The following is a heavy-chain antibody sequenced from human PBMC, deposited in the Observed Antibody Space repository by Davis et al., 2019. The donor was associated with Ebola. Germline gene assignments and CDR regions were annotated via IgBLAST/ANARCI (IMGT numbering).Heavy chain of an antibody. Sequence: SETLSLTCAVYGGSFSGYYWSWIRQPPGKGLEWIGEINHSGRTNYNPSLKSRVTISVDTSKNQFSLKLSSVTAADTAVYYCARAVGRGAWFDPWGQGTPVTVSS. CDR2: INHSGRT. V-gene: IGHV4-34*01. CDR1: GGSFSGYY. CDR3: ARAVGRGAWFDP. J-gene: IGHJ5*02. D-gene: IGHD3-10*01.